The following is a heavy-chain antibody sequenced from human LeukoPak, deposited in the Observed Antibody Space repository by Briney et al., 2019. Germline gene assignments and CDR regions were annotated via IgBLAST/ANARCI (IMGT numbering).Heavy chain of an antibody. CDR1: GNTFTSYG. D-gene: IGHD2-15*01. Sequence: ASVKVSCKASGNTFTSYGISWVRQAPGQGLEWMGWTSPYNGNTKYAQKLQGRVTMTTDTSTSTAYIELRSLRSDDTAVYYCARRDSRSYYYDYWGQGTLVTVSS. CDR2: TSPYNGNT. V-gene: IGHV1-18*01. J-gene: IGHJ4*02. CDR3: ARRDSRSYYYDY.